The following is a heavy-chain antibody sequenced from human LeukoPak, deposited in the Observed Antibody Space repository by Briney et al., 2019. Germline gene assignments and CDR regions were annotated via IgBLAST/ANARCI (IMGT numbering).Heavy chain of an antibody. D-gene: IGHD2-2*03. V-gene: IGHV3-23*01. CDR1: GFTFTTYG. Sequence: GGSLRLSCSASGFTFTTYGMNWVRQAPGKGLEWVSGIGGSGIRTYYADSVKGRFTISRDNSKNTLYLQMNSLRDEDTAVYYCAKDAHWILFDDWGQGTLVTVSS. J-gene: IGHJ4*02. CDR3: AKDAHWILFDD. CDR2: IGGSGIRT.